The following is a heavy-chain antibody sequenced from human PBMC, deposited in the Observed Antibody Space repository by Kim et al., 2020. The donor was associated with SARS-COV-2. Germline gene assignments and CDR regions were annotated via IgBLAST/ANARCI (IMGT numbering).Heavy chain of an antibody. CDR2: IYSGGST. J-gene: IGHJ5*02. Sequence: GGSLRLSCAASGFTVSSNYMSWVRQAPGKGLEWVSVIYSGGSTYYADSVKGRFTISRHNSKNTLYLQMNSLRAEDTAVYYCARVQYSSSSAPFDPWGQGTLVTVSS. CDR1: GFTVSSNY. D-gene: IGHD6-6*01. V-gene: IGHV3-53*04. CDR3: ARVQYSSSSAPFDP.